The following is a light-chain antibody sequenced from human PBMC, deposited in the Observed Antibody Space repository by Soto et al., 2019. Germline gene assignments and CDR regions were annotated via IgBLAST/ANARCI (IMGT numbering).Light chain of an antibody. CDR3: QQYGNSPPT. V-gene: IGKV3-20*01. Sequence: EIVFTQSPGTLSFCPWEIATLSCRASQSITSSYFAWYQQKPGQAPRLLMYGASTRAPGIPDRLSGSGSGTDFTLTISRLEPEDSAVYYCQQYGNSPPTFGGGTKVDIK. CDR1: QSITSSY. J-gene: IGKJ4*01. CDR2: GAS.